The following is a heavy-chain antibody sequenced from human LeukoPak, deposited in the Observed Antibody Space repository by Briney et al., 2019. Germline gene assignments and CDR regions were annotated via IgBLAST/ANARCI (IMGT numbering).Heavy chain of an antibody. Sequence: TETLSLTCTVSGGSISSYYWSWIRQPPGKGLEWIGSIYYSGSTYYNPSLKSRVTISVDTSKNQFSLKLSSVTAADTAVYYCARHDYGDYPGAFDIWGQGTMVTVSS. CDR1: GGSISSYY. V-gene: IGHV4-59*05. CDR3: ARHDYGDYPGAFDI. CDR2: IYYSGST. D-gene: IGHD4-17*01. J-gene: IGHJ3*02.